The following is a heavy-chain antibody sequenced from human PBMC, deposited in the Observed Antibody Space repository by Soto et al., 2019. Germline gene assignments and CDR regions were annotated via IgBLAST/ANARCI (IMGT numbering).Heavy chain of an antibody. D-gene: IGHD6-19*01. CDR2: INHSGST. CDR1: GGSFSGYY. CDR3: ARQKVAGTKRVFDY. V-gene: IGHV4-34*01. J-gene: IGHJ4*02. Sequence: PSETLSLTCAVYGGSFSGYYWSWIRQPPGKGLEWIGEINHSGSTNYNPSLKSRVTISVDTSKNQFSLKLSSVTAADTAVYYCARQKVAGTKRVFDYWGQGTLVTVSS.